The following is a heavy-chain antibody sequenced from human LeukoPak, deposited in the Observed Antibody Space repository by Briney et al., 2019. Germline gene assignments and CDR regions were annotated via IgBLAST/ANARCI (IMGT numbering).Heavy chain of an antibody. CDR2: IYYSGST. CDR3: ARPHGTAYVESHWFDP. CDR1: GGSISSGDYY. Sequence: PSETLSLTCTVSGGSISSGDYYWSWIRQPPGKGLEWIGYIYYSGSTYYNPSLKSRVTISVDTSKNQFSLKLSSVTAADTAVYYCARPHGTAYVESHWFDPWGQGTLATVSS. J-gene: IGHJ5*02. D-gene: IGHD2-21*01. V-gene: IGHV4-30-4*01.